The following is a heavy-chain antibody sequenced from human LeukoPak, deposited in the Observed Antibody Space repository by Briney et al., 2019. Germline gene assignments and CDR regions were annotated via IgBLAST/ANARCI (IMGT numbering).Heavy chain of an antibody. CDR3: AKSHDFWSGYGY. D-gene: IGHD3-3*01. J-gene: IGHJ4*02. Sequence: GGSLRLSCAASGFTVSSNYMSWVRQAPGKGLEWVSAISGSGGSTYYADSVKGRFTISRDNSKNTLYLQMNSLRAEDTAVYYCAKSHDFWSGYGYWGQGTLVTVSS. CDR1: GFTVSSNY. V-gene: IGHV3-23*01. CDR2: ISGSGGST.